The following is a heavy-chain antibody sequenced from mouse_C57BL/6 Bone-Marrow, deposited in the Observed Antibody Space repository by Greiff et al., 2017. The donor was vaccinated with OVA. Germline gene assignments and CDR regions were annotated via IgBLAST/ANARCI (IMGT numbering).Heavy chain of an antibody. V-gene: IGHV1-82*01. J-gene: IGHJ2*01. Sequence: QVQLLQSGPELVKPGASVKISCKASGYAFSSSWMNWVKQRPGKGLEWIGRIYPGDGDTNYNGKFKGKATLTADKSSSTAYMQLSSLTTEDSAVYFCARWNYGSRRDYWGQGTTLTVSS. CDR1: GYAFSSSW. D-gene: IGHD1-1*01. CDR3: ARWNYGSRRDY. CDR2: IYPGDGDT.